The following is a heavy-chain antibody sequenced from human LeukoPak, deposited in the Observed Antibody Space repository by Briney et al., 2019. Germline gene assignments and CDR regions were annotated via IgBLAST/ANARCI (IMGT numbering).Heavy chain of an antibody. CDR2: ISWDGGST. Sequence: GGSLRLSCAASGFTFDDYTMHWVRQAPGKGLEWVSLISWDGGSTSYADSVKGRFTISRDNSKNSLYLQMNSLRTEDTALYYCAKAGMGATLYYGMDVWGQGTLVTVSS. D-gene: IGHD1-26*01. V-gene: IGHV3-43*01. CDR1: GFTFDDYT. J-gene: IGHJ6*02. CDR3: AKAGMGATLYYGMDV.